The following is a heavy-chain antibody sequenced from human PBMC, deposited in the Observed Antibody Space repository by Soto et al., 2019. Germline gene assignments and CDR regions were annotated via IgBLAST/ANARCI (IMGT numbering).Heavy chain of an antibody. CDR3: AREGVAPYYYYGMDV. J-gene: IGHJ6*02. CDR1: GGTLSSYS. V-gene: IGHV1-18*01. D-gene: IGHD5-12*01. CDR2: ISTYNGDT. Sequence: ASVKVSRKASGGTLSSYSISWVRQAPGQGLEWMGWISTYNGDTNYAQTFQGRVTMTTDTSTSTVYMELRSLRSDDTAVYYCAREGVAPYYYYGMDVRAQRTPVTVSS.